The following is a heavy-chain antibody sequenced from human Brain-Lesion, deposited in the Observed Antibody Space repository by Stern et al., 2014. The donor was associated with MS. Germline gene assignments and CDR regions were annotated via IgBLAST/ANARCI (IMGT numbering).Heavy chain of an antibody. V-gene: IGHV4-61*02. CDR1: GGSVGSGSYD. CDR2: IYTTGST. J-gene: IGHJ4*02. Sequence: QVQLVESGPGLVKPSQTLSLTCTVSGGSVGSGSYDWSWIRQPAGKGLEWIGRIYTTGSTYYNPSLKSRVSISIDTTTNQFSLKLTSVTAADTAVYYCARDKEDTNMAFRYFDNWGQGTLVTVSS. CDR3: ARDKEDTNMAFRYFDN. D-gene: IGHD5-18*01.